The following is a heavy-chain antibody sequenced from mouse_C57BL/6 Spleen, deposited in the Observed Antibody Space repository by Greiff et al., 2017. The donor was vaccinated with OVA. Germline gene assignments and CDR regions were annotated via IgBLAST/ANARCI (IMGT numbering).Heavy chain of an antibody. D-gene: IGHD2-12*01. CDR2: IDPSDSYT. J-gene: IGHJ3*01. CDR1: GYTFTSYW. V-gene: IGHV1-69*01. CDR3: ASSYDWFAY. Sequence: QVQLQQSGAELVMPGASVKLSCKASGYTFTSYWMHWVKQRPGQGLEWIGEIDPSDSYTNYNQKFKGKSTLTVDKSSSTAYMQLSSLTSEDSAVYYCASSYDWFAYWGQGTLVTVSA.